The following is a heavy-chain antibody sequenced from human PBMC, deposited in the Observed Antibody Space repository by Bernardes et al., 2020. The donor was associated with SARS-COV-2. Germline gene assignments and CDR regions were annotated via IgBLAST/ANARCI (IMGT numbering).Heavy chain of an antibody. V-gene: IGHV1-18*01. Sequence: ASVKVSCMASGYTFSSHGISWVRLAPGQGLEWVGWISPYSGYTKYAQKFQGRVTMTTDTSTNTAYLELRSLRGDDTAVYYCARDPVSTVFAVVIACSDYWGQGTLVTVSS. D-gene: IGHD3-3*01. CDR1: GYTFSSHG. CDR3: ARDPVSTVFAVVIACSDY. CDR2: ISPYSGYT. J-gene: IGHJ4*02.